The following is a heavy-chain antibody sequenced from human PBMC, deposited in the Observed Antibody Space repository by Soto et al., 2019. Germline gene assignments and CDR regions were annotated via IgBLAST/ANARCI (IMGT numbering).Heavy chain of an antibody. CDR2: IYYSGST. CDR1: GGSISSSSYY. CDR3: ARLMYYDILTGYPDAFDI. J-gene: IGHJ3*02. V-gene: IGHV4-39*01. Sequence: SETLSLTCTVSGGSISSSSYYWGWIRQPPGKGQEWIGSIYYSGSTYYNPSLKSRVTISVDTSKNQFSLKLSSVTAADTAVYYCARLMYYDILTGYPDAFDIWGQGTMVTVSS. D-gene: IGHD3-9*01.